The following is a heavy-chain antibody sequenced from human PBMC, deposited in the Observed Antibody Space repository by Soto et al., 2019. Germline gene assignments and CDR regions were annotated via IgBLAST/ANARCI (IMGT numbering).Heavy chain of an antibody. Sequence: SVRQCLTCTVSRGAITSGGYYWSWNRQPTGGCLEWIGNIRYTGGTNYNPPLKRRVTISVDTSKSPFSLKLSSVTAADTAVYYCARQIAKWAFNIRDPGTMVTVS. CDR3: ARQIAKWAFNI. CDR1: RGAITSGGYY. J-gene: IGHJ3*02. CDR2: IRYTGGT. D-gene: IGHD2-8*01. V-gene: IGHV4-61*08.